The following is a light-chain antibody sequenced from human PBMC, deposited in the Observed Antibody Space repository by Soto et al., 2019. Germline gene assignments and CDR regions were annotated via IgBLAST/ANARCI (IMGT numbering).Light chain of an antibody. CDR1: QSVSLRY. CDR3: QQYDSSPLT. CDR2: GAS. V-gene: IGKV3-20*01. Sequence: EIVLTQSPGTLSLSPGERATLSCRASQSVSLRYIDWYQQKPGQAPRLLIYGASSRATGIPDRFSGGGSGTDFTLTISSLEPEDFAVYYCQQYDSSPLTFGGGTEVEIK. J-gene: IGKJ4*01.